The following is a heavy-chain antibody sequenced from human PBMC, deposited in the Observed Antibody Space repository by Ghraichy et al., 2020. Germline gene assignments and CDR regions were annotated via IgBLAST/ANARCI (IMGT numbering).Heavy chain of an antibody. D-gene: IGHD3-10*01. V-gene: IGHV3-74*01. Sequence: GGSLRLSCAASGFTFSSYWMHWVRQAPGKGLVWVSRINSDGSSTAYADSVKGRFTISRDNAKNTLYLQMNRLRAEDTAVYYCARDTLHYYGSGTYEGMGIDDWGQGTLVTVSS. J-gene: IGHJ4*02. CDR1: GFTFSSYW. CDR2: INSDGSST. CDR3: ARDTLHYYGSGTYEGMGIDD.